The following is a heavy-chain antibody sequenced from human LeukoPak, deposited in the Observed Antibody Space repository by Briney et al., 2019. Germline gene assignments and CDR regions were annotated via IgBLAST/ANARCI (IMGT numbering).Heavy chain of an antibody. D-gene: IGHD3-3*01. J-gene: IGHJ4*02. CDR3: ARGRVQGDFWSGYYRAYFDY. CDR2: IHPSGGST. Sequence: ASVKVSCKASGYTFTNYYMHWVRQAPGQGREWMGIIHPSGGSTSYAQKFQGRVTMTRDTSTSTVYMELSSLRSEDTAVYYCARGRVQGDFWSGYYRAYFDYWGQGTLVTVSS. V-gene: IGHV1-46*01. CDR1: GYTFTNYY.